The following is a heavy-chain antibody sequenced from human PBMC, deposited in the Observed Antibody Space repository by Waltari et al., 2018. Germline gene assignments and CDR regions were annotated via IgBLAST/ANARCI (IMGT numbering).Heavy chain of an antibody. CDR3: ARDIGSGSYYNVYYFDY. V-gene: IGHV4-39*07. CDR1: GGSISSSSYY. Sequence: QLQLQESGPGLVKPSETLSLTCTVSGGSISSSSYYWGWIRQPPGKGLEWIGSIYYSGTTYYDPSLRSRVTISVYTSKNQFSLKLSSVTAADTAVYYCARDIGSGSYYNVYYFDYWGQGTLVTVSS. CDR2: IYYSGTT. D-gene: IGHD3-10*01. J-gene: IGHJ4*02.